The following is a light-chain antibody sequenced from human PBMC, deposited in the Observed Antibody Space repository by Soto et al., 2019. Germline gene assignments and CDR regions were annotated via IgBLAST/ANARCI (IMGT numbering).Light chain of an antibody. CDR1: QSLVHSDGTTY. V-gene: IGKV2-24*01. Sequence: EIVMTQTPLSSLVTLGQPASISCRSSQSLVHSDGTTYLSWLQQRPGQPPRLLIYQISNRFSGVPDRFSGSGAGTDFTLEISRVEAEDVGVYYCMQVTQYPWTFGQGTKVEIK. CDR3: MQVTQYPWT. J-gene: IGKJ1*01. CDR2: QIS.